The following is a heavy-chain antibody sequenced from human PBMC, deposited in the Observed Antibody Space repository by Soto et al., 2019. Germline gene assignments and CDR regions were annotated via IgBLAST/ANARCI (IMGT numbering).Heavy chain of an antibody. V-gene: IGHV4-34*01. CDR3: ARNELRFFGVVPRPYYYYGMDV. CDR2: INHSGST. J-gene: IGHJ6*02. CDR1: GGSFSGYY. D-gene: IGHD3-3*01. Sequence: KPSETLSLTCAVYGGSFSGYYWSWIRQPPGKGLEWIGEINHSGSTNYNPSLKSRVTISVDTSKNQFSLKLSSVTAADTAVYYCARNELRFFGVVPRPYYYYGMDVWGQGTTVTVSS.